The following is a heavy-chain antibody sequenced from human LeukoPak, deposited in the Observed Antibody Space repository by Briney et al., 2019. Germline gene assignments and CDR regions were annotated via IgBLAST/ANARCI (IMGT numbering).Heavy chain of an antibody. CDR2: ITNIGGGT. V-gene: IGHV3-23*01. CDR3: STAKFDN. J-gene: IGHJ4*02. Sequence: GGSLRLSCAAPGFTFSTYAMTWVRQAPGKGLEWVSAITNIGGGTFYEDPVKGRFTISRDNSKNTLYLQMNGLRAEDTAVYYCSTAKFDNWGQGTLVTVSS. CDR1: GFTFSTYA.